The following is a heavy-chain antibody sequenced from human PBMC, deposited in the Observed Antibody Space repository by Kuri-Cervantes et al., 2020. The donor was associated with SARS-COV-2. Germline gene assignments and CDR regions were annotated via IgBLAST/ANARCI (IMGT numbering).Heavy chain of an antibody. Sequence: GESLKISCAASGFTFSSYSMNWVRQAPGKGLEWVSGINWNGGSTGYADSVKGRFTISRDNAKNSLYLQMNSLRAEDTALYHCASAPSYCSGGSCYPLGEWGQGTLVTVSS. J-gene: IGHJ4*02. D-gene: IGHD2-15*01. CDR2: INWNGGST. V-gene: IGHV3-20*01. CDR3: ASAPSYCSGGSCYPLGE. CDR1: GFTFSSYS.